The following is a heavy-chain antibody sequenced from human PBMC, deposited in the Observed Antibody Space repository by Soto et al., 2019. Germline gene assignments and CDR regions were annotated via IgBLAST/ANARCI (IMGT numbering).Heavy chain of an antibody. D-gene: IGHD6-13*01. CDR2: IDHSGST. CDR1: GGSFSGYY. V-gene: IGHV4-34*01. Sequence: QVQLQQWGAGLLKPSETLSLTCAVYGGSFSGYYWSWIRQPPGKGLEWIGEIDHSGSTNYNPTLKSRVTIPVDTSKNQFSLKLSSVTAADTAVYYCARGMAAAAWYYYYYGMDVWGQGTTVTVSS. J-gene: IGHJ6*02. CDR3: ARGMAAAAWYYYYYGMDV.